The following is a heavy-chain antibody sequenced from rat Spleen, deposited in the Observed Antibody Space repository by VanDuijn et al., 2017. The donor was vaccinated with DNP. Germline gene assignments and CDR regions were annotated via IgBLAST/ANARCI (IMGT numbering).Heavy chain of an antibody. CDR2: ITTGGGST. CDR1: GFTFSNYG. V-gene: IGHV5-27*01. D-gene: IGHD1-11*01. Sequence: EVQLVESGGGLVQPGRSMKLSCVASGFTFSNYGMAWVRQAPTKGLEWVASITTGGGSTAYRDSVKGRFTIYRDNAKSILYLKCDSLRTEDTYTYYCTTDFEGGYWGQGVMVTVSS. J-gene: IGHJ2*01. CDR3: TTDFEGGY.